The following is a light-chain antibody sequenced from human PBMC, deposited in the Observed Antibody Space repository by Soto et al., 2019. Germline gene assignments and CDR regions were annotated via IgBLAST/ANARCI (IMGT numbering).Light chain of an antibody. CDR1: NSDVGGYNL. J-gene: IGLJ3*02. CDR2: EAT. Sequence: QSALTQPASVSGSPGQSISFSCTGTNSDVGGYNLVSWYQHHPGKAPKLIIYEATKRPSGISDRFSGSKSGNTASLTISGLQAEDEADYHCCSYAGSSWVFSGGTKLTVL. CDR3: CSYAGSSWV. V-gene: IGLV2-23*01.